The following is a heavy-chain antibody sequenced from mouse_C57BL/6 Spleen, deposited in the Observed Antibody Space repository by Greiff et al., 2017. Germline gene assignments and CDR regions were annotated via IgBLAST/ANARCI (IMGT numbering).Heavy chain of an antibody. D-gene: IGHD1-1*01. CDR2: IWTGGGT. V-gene: IGHV2-9-1*01. CDR3: ARNYGSSFYWYFDV. J-gene: IGHJ1*03. Sequence: VKLQESGPGLVAPSQSLSITCTVSGFSLTSYAISWVRQPPGKGLEWLGVIWTGGGTNYTSALKSRLSISKDNSKSQVFLKMNSLQTDDTARYYCARNYGSSFYWYFDVWGTGTTVTVSS. CDR1: GFSLTSYA.